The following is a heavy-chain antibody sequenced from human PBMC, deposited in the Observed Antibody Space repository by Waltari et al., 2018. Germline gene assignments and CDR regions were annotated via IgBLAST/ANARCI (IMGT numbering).Heavy chain of an antibody. CDR3: AREKLMGEYIDY. V-gene: IGHV3-20*04. D-gene: IGHD2-15*01. CDR1: GSTFDVHG. CDR2: INWNGGST. J-gene: IGHJ4*02. Sequence: EVQLVESGGGVRRPGGSLRLSCAASGSTFDVHGMRWVRQAPGKGLEWVSSINWNGGSTCYADSVRGRFTISRDNAKNSLYLQMNSLRADDTALYYCAREKLMGEYIDYWGQGTLVTVSS.